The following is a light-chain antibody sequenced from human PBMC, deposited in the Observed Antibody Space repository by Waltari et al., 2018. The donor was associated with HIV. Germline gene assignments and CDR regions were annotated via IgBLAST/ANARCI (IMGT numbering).Light chain of an antibody. Sequence: QSALTQPPPVSAAPPQRVTISCTGRSPNNGAGYDVHWYQQFPGTAPILLIYDNSSRTTGVPNRFSGSESGTSAALDITGLQAEDEADYYCQSYDSSLGVGVFGGGTKLTVL. V-gene: IGLV1-40*01. J-gene: IGLJ3*02. CDR1: SPNNGAGYD. CDR3: QSYDSSLGVGV. CDR2: DNS.